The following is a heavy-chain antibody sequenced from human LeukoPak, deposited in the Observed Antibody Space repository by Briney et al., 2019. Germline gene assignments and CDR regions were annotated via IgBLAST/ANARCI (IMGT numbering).Heavy chain of an antibody. Sequence: SETLSLTCVIYGGSFSDAYWSWIRQPPGQGLGWIAEINHSGSTNYNPSLKSRVTISVDTSKNQFSLKLTSVTAADTAVYYCARGNLSLVRGVITDYYYYYIDVWGEGTTVTVSS. J-gene: IGHJ6*03. D-gene: IGHD3-10*01. CDR3: ARGNLSLVRGVITDYYYYYIDV. CDR1: GGSFSDAY. CDR2: INHSGST. V-gene: IGHV4-34*01.